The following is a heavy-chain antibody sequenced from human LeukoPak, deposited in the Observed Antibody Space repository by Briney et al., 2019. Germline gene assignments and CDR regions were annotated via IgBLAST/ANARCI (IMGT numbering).Heavy chain of an antibody. CDR1: GFTFSNYA. Sequence: GGSLRLSCAASGFTFSNYAMSWVRQAPGKGLEWVSAISGSGGSTYYADSVKGRFTISRGSSRNTLYLQMNSLRAEDTAVYYCAKDGGIALPGNFDYWGRGTLVTVSS. CDR2: ISGSGGST. V-gene: IGHV3-23*01. CDR3: AKDGGIALPGNFDY. J-gene: IGHJ4*02. D-gene: IGHD6-13*01.